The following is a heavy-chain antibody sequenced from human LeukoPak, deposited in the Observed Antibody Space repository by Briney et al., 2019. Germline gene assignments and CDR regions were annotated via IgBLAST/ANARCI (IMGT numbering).Heavy chain of an antibody. CDR3: ARGTPRDYYYMDV. CDR1: GGTFSSYA. CDR2: INPNSGGT. Sequence: ASVKVSCKASGGTFSSYAISWVRQAPGQGLEWMGWINPNSGGTNYAQKFQGRVTMTRDTSISTAYMELSRLRSDDTAVYYCARGTPRDYYYMDVWGKGTTVTVSS. V-gene: IGHV1-2*02. J-gene: IGHJ6*03.